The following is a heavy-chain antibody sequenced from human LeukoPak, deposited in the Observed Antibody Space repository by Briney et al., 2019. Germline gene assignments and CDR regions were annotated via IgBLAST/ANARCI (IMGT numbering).Heavy chain of an antibody. Sequence: GGSLRLSCAASGFTFSSYSMNWVRQAPGKGLEWVSSISSSSSYIYYADLVKGRFTISRDNAKNLLYLQMNSLRAEDTAVYYCAKAREMATIDYWGQGTLVTVSS. D-gene: IGHD5-24*01. J-gene: IGHJ4*02. CDR3: AKAREMATIDY. V-gene: IGHV3-21*01. CDR1: GFTFSSYS. CDR2: ISSSSSYI.